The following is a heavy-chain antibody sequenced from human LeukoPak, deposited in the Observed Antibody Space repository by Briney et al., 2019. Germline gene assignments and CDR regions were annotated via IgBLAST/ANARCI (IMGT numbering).Heavy chain of an antibody. V-gene: IGHV4-30-4*01. Sequence: SQTLSLTCTVSGGSISSGDYYWSWIRQPPGKGLEWTGYIYNSGSAYYNPSLKSRVTISVDTSKNQFSLKLSSVTAADAAVYYCARHSRSGYSDYESAFDIWGQGTMVIVSS. CDR3: ARHSRSGYSDYESAFDI. D-gene: IGHD5-12*01. CDR1: GGSISSGDYY. J-gene: IGHJ3*02. CDR2: IYNSGSA.